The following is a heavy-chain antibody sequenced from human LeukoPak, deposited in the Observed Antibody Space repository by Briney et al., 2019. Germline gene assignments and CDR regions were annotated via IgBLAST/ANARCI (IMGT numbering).Heavy chain of an antibody. V-gene: IGHV3-64*01. CDR2: ISSNGDTT. Sequence: GGSLRLSCAASGFTFSSYYMHWVRQAPGKGLEYVSAISSNGDTTYYANSVKGRFTISRDNSNNTLYLQMNSLRAEDTAVYYCAGGGDNWFDPWGQGTLVAVSS. D-gene: IGHD3-16*01. CDR3: AGGGDNWFDP. CDR1: GFTFSSYY. J-gene: IGHJ5*02.